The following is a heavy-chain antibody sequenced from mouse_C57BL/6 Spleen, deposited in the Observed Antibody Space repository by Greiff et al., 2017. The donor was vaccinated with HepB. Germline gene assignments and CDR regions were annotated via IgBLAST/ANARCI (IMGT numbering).Heavy chain of an antibody. CDR3: ARSDGFWYFDV. V-gene: IGHV1-66*01. CDR1: GYSFTSYY. D-gene: IGHD2-3*01. J-gene: IGHJ1*03. Sequence: VKLQESGPELVKPGASVKISCKASGYSFTSYYIHWVKQRPGQGLEWIGWIYPGSGNTKYNEKFKGKATLTADTSSSTAYMQLSSLTSEDSAVYYCARSDGFWYFDVWGTGTTVTVSS. CDR2: IYPGSGNT.